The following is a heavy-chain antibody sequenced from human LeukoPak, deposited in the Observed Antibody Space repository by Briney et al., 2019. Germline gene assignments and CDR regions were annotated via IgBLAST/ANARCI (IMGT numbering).Heavy chain of an antibody. D-gene: IGHD6-6*01. V-gene: IGHV1-69*05. CDR2: IIPIFGTA. CDR1: GGTFSSYA. CDR3: ARMAAYSSSQEFDP. J-gene: IGHJ5*02. Sequence: ASVTVSCKASGGTFSSYAISWVRQAPGQGLEWMGGIIPIFGTANYAQKFQGRVTITTDESTSTAYMELSSLRSEDTAVYYCARMAAYSSSQEFDPWGQGTLVTVSS.